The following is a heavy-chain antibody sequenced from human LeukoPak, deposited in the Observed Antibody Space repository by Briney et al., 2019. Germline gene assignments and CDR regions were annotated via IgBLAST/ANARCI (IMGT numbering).Heavy chain of an antibody. Sequence: ASVKVSCKASGGTFRSNAISWVRQAPGQGLEWMGGITPIFGTANYAQKFQGRVAITAVESMSTVYMEVSSLRSEDTAVYYCARGWLAETTVVTPYNYWGQGTLVTVSS. CDR2: ITPIFGTA. V-gene: IGHV1-69*13. D-gene: IGHD4-23*01. CDR3: ARGWLAETTVVTPYNY. CDR1: GGTFRSNA. J-gene: IGHJ4*02.